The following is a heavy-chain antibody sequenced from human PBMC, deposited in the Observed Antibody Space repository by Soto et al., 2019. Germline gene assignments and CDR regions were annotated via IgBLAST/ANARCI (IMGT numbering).Heavy chain of an antibody. CDR3: ARGWEGYCSGGSCLSHFDY. CDR2: IYYSGST. V-gene: IGHV4-59*01. D-gene: IGHD2-15*01. CDR1: GGSISSYY. J-gene: IGHJ4*02. Sequence: SETLSLTCTVSGGSISSYYWSWIRQPPGKGLEWIGYIYYSGSTNYNPSLKSRVTISVGTSKNQFSLKLSSVTAADTAVYYCARGWEGYCSGGSCLSHFDYWGQGTLVTVSS.